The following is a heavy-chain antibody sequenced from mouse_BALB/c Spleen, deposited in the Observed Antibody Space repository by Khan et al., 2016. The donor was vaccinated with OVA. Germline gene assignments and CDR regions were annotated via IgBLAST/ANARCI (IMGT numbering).Heavy chain of an antibody. V-gene: IGHV1-20*01. D-gene: IGHD1-1*01. CDR3: TRIYRSDFDY. CDR2: INPHIGET. CDR1: GYSFTGYF. J-gene: IGHJ2*01. Sequence: VQLQQSGPELARPGASVKISCKASGYSFTGYFMNWVMQSHGKSLEWIGRINPHIGETFYNQRFKDKATLTVDESSSTAHLELRSLTSEDSAVYYCTRIYRSDFDYWGQGTTLTVSS.